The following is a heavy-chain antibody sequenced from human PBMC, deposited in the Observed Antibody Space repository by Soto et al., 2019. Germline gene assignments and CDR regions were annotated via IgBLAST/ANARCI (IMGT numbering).Heavy chain of an antibody. Sequence: EVQLVESGGGLVQPGRSLRLSCAASGFTFDDFAMHWVRRVPGKGLEWVSSITWNSNVIGYADSVKGRFTISRDNAKNSLYLQMNSLRPEDTAFYYCTRGGPDAFCGGGRCYFVYWGQGTLVTVSS. CDR1: GFTFDDFA. D-gene: IGHD2-15*01. J-gene: IGHJ4*02. CDR2: ITWNSNVI. V-gene: IGHV3-9*01. CDR3: TRGGPDAFCGGGRCYFVY.